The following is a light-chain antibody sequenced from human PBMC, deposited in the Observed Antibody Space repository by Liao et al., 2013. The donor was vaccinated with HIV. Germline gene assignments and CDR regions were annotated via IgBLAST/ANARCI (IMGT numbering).Light chain of an antibody. J-gene: IGLJ1*01. V-gene: IGLV3-21*01. CDR2: FDS. CDR1: NIESRS. CDR3: QVWDSNPASVFGSFV. Sequence: SYVLTQPPAVSVAPGQTAMITCGGDNIESRSVHWYQQKPGQAPVMVMSFDSDRPSGIPERFSGSNSGNTATLSISRVEAGDEADYYCQVWDSNPASVFGSFVFGTGTKVSVL.